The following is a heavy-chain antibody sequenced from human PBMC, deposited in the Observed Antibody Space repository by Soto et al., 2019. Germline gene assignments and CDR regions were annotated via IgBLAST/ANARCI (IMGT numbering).Heavy chain of an antibody. CDR3: AKDGYDGAFDI. CDR1: GFTFTDYG. Sequence: QVQLVESGGGVVQPGRSLRLSCAVSGFTFTDYGMHWVRQAPGKGLEWVAVRTYGGSNEHYVDSVKGRFTISGDNSKNTLYLQMNSLRPEDTAMYYCAKDGYDGAFDIWGQGTVVTVSS. CDR2: RTYGGSNE. J-gene: IGHJ3*02. D-gene: IGHD5-12*01. V-gene: IGHV3-30*18.